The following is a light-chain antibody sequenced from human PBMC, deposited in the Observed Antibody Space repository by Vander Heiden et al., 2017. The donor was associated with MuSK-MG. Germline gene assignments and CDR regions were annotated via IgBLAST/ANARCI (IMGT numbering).Light chain of an antibody. J-gene: IGKJ5*01. CDR2: AAS. CDR3: QQYDSNPPIT. Sequence: DIQMTQSPSSLSASVGDRVTITCRASQGISNSLAWYQQKPGKAPKLLLYAASRLESGVPSRFSGSGYGTDYTLTISSLQPEDFATYYCQQYDSNPPITFGQGTRLEIK. V-gene: IGKV1-NL1*01. CDR1: QGISNS.